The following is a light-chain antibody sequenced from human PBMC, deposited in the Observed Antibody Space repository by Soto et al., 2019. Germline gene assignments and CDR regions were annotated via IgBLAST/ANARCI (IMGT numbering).Light chain of an antibody. CDR2: KAS. J-gene: IGKJ1*01. CDR3: QQYNSYQRT. V-gene: IGKV1-5*03. Sequence: DIQMTQSPSTLSASVGYRFTITCRASQSISSWLAWYQQKPGKAPKLLIYKASSLESGVPSRFSGSGSGTEFTLTISSLQPDDFATYYCQQYNSYQRTFGQGTKGDIK. CDR1: QSISSW.